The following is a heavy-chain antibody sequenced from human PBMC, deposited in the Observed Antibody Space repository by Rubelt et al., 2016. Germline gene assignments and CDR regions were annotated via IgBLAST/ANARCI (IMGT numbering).Heavy chain of an antibody. CDR3: AREEGFQSRPGV. J-gene: IGHJ4*02. V-gene: IGHV3-74*01. Sequence: SVKGRFTISRDNAKNTLYLQMNSLRAEDTAVYYCAREEGFQSRPGVGGQGTLVTVAS. D-gene: IGHD3-10*01.